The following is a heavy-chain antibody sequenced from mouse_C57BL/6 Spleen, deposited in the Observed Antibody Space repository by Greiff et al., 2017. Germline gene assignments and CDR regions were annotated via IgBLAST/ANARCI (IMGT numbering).Heavy chain of an antibody. CDR3: ASLLLGDAMDY. D-gene: IGHD2-10*01. Sequence: QVQLQQSGPELVKPGASVKISCKASGYAFSSSWMNWVKPRPGKGLEWIGRIYPGDGDTNYNGKFKGKATLTADKSSSTAYMQLSSLTSEDSAVYFGASLLLGDAMDYWGQGTSVTVSS. V-gene: IGHV1-82*01. J-gene: IGHJ4*01. CDR2: IYPGDGDT. CDR1: GYAFSSSW.